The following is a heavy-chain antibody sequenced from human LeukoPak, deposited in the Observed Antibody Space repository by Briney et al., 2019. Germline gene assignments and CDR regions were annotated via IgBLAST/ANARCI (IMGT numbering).Heavy chain of an antibody. D-gene: IGHD2-8*01. V-gene: IGHV4-34*01. Sequence: SETLSLICAVYGGPFSGYYWSWIRQPPGKGLEWIGEINHSGSTNYNPSLKSRVTISVDTSKNQFSLKLSSVTAADTAVYYCARDGLYGPDAFDIWGQGTMVTVSS. CDR1: GGPFSGYY. CDR3: ARDGLYGPDAFDI. J-gene: IGHJ3*02. CDR2: INHSGST.